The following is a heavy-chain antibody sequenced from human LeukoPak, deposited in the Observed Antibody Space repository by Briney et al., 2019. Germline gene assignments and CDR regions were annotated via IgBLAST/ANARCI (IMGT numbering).Heavy chain of an antibody. J-gene: IGHJ4*02. CDR3: VRDERRLAAGTDHYFDY. D-gene: IGHD6-13*01. CDR1: GYPFTSGA. Sequence: PLASVKVSCKASGYPFTSGAFSWVRQAPGQGLEWMGWINPYNDDKHSAPKFQGRLTLTTDTSTSTAYMDLRSLTSDDTAMYFCVRDERRLAAGTDHYFDYWGQGTLVTVSS. V-gene: IGHV1-18*01. CDR2: INPYNDDK.